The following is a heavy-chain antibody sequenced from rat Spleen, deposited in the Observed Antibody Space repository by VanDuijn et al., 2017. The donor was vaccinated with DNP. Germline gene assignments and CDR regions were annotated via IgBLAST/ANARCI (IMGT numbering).Heavy chain of an antibody. Sequence: EVQLVESGGGLVQPGRSLKLSCAASGFTFSDYNMAWVRQAPKKGLEWVATISYDGSSTYYRDSVKGRFTISRDNAKSTLYLQMDSLRSEDTATYYCARRGRGIPWDYWGQGVMVTVSS. D-gene: IGHD1-11*01. CDR3: ARRGRGIPWDY. V-gene: IGHV5-7*01. CDR2: ISYDGSST. CDR1: GFTFSDYN. J-gene: IGHJ2*01.